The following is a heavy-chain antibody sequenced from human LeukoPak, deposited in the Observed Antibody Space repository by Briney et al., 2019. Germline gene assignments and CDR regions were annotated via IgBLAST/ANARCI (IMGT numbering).Heavy chain of an antibody. D-gene: IGHD2-2*01. V-gene: IGHV1-46*01. CDR1: GYTFTSYY. Sequence: ASVKVSCKASGYTFTSYYMHWVRQAPGQGLEWMGIINPSGGSTSYAQKFQGRVTMTRDTSTSTVCMELSSLRSEDTAVYYCARIGDSTSCYGPCAYFDYWGQGTLVTVSS. CDR2: INPSGGST. CDR3: ARIGDSTSCYGPCAYFDY. J-gene: IGHJ4*02.